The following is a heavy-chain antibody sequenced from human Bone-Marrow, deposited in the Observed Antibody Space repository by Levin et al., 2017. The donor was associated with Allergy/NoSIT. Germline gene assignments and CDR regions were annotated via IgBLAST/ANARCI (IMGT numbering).Heavy chain of an antibody. CDR2: IWDDGSNE. V-gene: IGHV3-33*01. CDR3: ARDFGSGNYYLKYFDY. CDR1: GFTFSGYG. D-gene: IGHD3-10*01. J-gene: IGHJ4*02. Sequence: GGSLRLSCAASGFTFSGYGMHWVRQAPGKGLEWVAIIWDDGSNEYYADSVKGRFTISRDNAKNTLCLQMDSLRAEDTAVYYCARDFGSGNYYLKYFDYWGQGTLVTVSS.